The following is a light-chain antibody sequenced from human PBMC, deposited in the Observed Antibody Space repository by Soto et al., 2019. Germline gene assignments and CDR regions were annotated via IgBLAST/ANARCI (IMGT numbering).Light chain of an antibody. Sequence: QSVLTQPPSVSAAPGQKVTISCSGSSSNIGGNSVSWYQQLPGTAPKLLIYDXXXXPSGIPERLSGYKSGKSATLGITGFQTGDEADYYCGSWDSSLSAYVFGTGTKVTVL. J-gene: IGLJ1*01. V-gene: IGLV1-51*01. CDR1: SSNIGGNS. CDR2: DXX. CDR3: GSWDSSLSAYV.